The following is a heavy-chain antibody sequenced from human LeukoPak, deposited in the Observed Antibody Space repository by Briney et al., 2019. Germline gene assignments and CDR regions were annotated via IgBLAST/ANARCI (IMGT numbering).Heavy chain of an antibody. D-gene: IGHD2-2*01. CDR3: ARFPSDFSTASCYLPY. CDR1: GGSLSSHY. J-gene: IGHJ4*02. CDR2: IYYTGTT. Sequence: SETLSLTCTVSGGSLSSHYWSWIRQPPGKGLELIGHIYYTGTTYYNPSLNSRVTISLDTSRNPFSLRLPSVTAADTAVYYCARFPSDFSTASCYLPYWAQGTLVTVSS. V-gene: IGHV4-59*11.